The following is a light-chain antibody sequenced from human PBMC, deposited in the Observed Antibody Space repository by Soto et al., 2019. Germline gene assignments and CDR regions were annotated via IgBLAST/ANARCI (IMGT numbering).Light chain of an antibody. CDR2: KAS. CDR1: QSISSW. CDR3: QQYNSYPIT. Sequence: DIQMTQSPSTLSASVGDRVTSTCRASQSISSWLAWYQQKPGKAPKLLIYKASSLESGVPSRFSGSGSGTEFTLTISSLQPDDFATYCCQQYNSYPITFGQGTRLEIK. J-gene: IGKJ5*01. V-gene: IGKV1-5*03.